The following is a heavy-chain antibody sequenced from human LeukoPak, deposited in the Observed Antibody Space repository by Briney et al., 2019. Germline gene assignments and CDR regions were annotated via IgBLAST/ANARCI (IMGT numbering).Heavy chain of an antibody. J-gene: IGHJ6*04. Sequence: SQTLSLTCTVSGGSISSGDYYWSWIRQPPGKGLEWIGYIYYSGSTYYNPSLKSRVTISVDTSKNQFSLKLSSVAAADTAVYYCARDFLWFGESDEYYGMDVWGKGTTVTVSS. V-gene: IGHV4-30-4*01. D-gene: IGHD3-10*01. CDR3: ARDFLWFGESDEYYGMDV. CDR1: GGSISSGDYY. CDR2: IYYSGST.